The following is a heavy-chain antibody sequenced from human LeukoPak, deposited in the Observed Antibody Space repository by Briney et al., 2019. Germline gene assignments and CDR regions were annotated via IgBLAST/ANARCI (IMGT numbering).Heavy chain of an antibody. CDR2: IKSKTDGGTT. J-gene: IGHJ4*02. V-gene: IGHV3-15*01. CDR1: GFTFSNAW. CDR3: TTVSYGKLDY. D-gene: IGHD3-16*01. Sequence: GGSLRLSCAASGFTFSNAWMSWVRQAPGKGLEWAGRIKSKTDGGTTDYAAPVKGRFTISRDASKNTLYLQMNSLKTEDTAVYYCTTVSYGKLDYWGQGTLVTVSS.